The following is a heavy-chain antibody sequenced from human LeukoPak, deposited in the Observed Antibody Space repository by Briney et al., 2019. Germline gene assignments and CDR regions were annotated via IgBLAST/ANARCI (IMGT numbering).Heavy chain of an antibody. J-gene: IGHJ3*02. CDR1: GGTFSSYA. CDR2: IIPIFGTA. V-gene: IGHV1-69*13. Sequence: VASVKVSCKASGGTFSSYAISWVRQAPGQGLEWMGGIIPIFGTANYAQKFQGRVTITADESTSTAYMELSSLRSEDTAVYYCATISGGGDAFDIWGQGTMVTVSS. CDR3: ATISGGGDAFDI. D-gene: IGHD3-3*02.